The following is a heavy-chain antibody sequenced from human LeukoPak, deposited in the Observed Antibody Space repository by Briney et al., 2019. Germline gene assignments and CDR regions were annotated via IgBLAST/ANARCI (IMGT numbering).Heavy chain of an antibody. CDR3: ARDGVFHDSDGYSFDY. CDR2: IYHSGTT. J-gene: IGHJ4*02. V-gene: IGHV4-38-2*02. D-gene: IGHD3-22*01. CDR1: NYSITSGYF. Sequence: PSETLSLTCAVSNYSITSGYFWGWIRQPPGKGLEWIASIYHSGTTYYNPSLRNRVTLFVDTSKNQFSLKLTSLAAADTAVYYCARDGVFHDSDGYSFDYWGQGTLVTVSS.